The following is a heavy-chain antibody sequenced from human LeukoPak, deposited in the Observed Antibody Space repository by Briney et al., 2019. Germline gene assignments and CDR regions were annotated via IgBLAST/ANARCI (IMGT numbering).Heavy chain of an antibody. Sequence: GGSLRLSCAASGFTFSSYARSWVRQAPGKGLEWVSAISGSGGSTYYADSVKGRFTISRDNSKNTLYLQMNSLRAEDTAVYYCANFGIIAARGYWGQGTLVTVSS. CDR3: ANFGIIAARGY. V-gene: IGHV3-23*01. D-gene: IGHD6-6*01. J-gene: IGHJ4*02. CDR2: ISGSGGST. CDR1: GFTFSSYA.